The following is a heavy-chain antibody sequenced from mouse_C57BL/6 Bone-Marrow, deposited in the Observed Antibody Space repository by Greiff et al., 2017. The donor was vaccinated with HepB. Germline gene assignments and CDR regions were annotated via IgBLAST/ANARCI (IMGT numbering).Heavy chain of an antibody. Sequence: QLQQPGAELVKPGASVKVSCKASGYTFTSYWMHWVKQRPGQGLEWIGRIHPSDSDTNYNQKFKGKATLTVDKSSSTAYMQLSSLTSEDSAVYYCAIPSDGYPSWFAYWGQGTLVTVSA. V-gene: IGHV1-74*01. CDR3: AIPSDGYPSWFAY. CDR2: IHPSDSDT. CDR1: GYTFTSYW. D-gene: IGHD2-3*01. J-gene: IGHJ3*01.